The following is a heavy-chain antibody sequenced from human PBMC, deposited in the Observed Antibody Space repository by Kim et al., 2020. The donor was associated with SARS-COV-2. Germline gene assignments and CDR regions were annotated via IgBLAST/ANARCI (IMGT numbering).Heavy chain of an antibody. D-gene: IGHD2-2*01. V-gene: IGHV3-64D*06. CDR3: VKAGSGDIVVVPAAISFDY. CDR2: ISSNGGST. J-gene: IGHJ4*02. CDR1: GFTFSSYA. Sequence: GGSPRLSCSASGFTFSSYAMHWVRQAPGKGLEYVSAISSNGGSTYYADSVKGRFTISRDNSKNTLYLQMSSLRAEDTAVYYCVKAGSGDIVVVPAAISFDYWGQGTLVTVSS.